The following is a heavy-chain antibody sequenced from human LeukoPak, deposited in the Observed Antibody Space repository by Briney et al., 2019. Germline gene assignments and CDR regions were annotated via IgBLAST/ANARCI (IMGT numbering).Heavy chain of an antibody. CDR2: IHTSGST. J-gene: IGHJ4*02. V-gene: IGHV4-4*09. CDR3: ARGALAVAGTTPFDY. CDR1: GGSISSYY. D-gene: IGHD6-19*01. Sequence: PSETLSLTCTVSGGSISSYYWSWIRQPPGKGLEWIGYIHTSGSTNYNPSLKSRVTISVDTSKNQFSLKLSSVTAADTAVYYCARGALAVAGTTPFDYWGQGTLVTVSS.